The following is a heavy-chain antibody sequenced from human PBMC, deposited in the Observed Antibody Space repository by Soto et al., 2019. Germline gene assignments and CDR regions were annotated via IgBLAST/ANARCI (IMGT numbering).Heavy chain of an antibody. D-gene: IGHD2-21*02. V-gene: IGHV4-34*01. Sequence: SETLSLTCAVYGGSFSDYYWSWIRQPPGKGLEWIGEINQSGSTNYNLSLKSRVTLSVDTSKSQFSVNLSSVTAADTAVYYCARAVVTTHYYYGMDVWGQGTTVTVSS. CDR1: GGSFSDYY. CDR2: INQSGST. CDR3: ARAVVTTHYYYGMDV. J-gene: IGHJ6*02.